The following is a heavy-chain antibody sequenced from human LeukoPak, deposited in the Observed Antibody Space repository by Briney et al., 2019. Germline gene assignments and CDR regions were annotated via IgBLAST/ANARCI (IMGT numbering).Heavy chain of an antibody. V-gene: IGHV4-39*07. CDR1: GDSISSSSSY. CDR2: IYYSGST. Sequence: SETLSLTCTVSGDSISSSSSYWGWIRQPPGKGLEWIGSIYYSGSTNYNPSLKSRVTISVDTSKNQFSLKLSSVTAADTAVYYCARAEYSWNAEGTQYYFDYWGQGTLVTVSS. D-gene: IGHD1-1*01. CDR3: ARAEYSWNAEGTQYYFDY. J-gene: IGHJ4*02.